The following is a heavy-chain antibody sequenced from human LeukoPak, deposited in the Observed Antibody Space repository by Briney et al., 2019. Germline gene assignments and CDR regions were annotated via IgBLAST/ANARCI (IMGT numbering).Heavy chain of an antibody. D-gene: IGHD2-2*01. Sequence: GGSLRLSCAASGFTFSTYWMHWVRQAPGKGLVWVSRINSDGSSTSYADSVRGRLTISRDNAKNTLYLQMNSLRAEDTAVYYCARARYCTSTSCRNWFDPWGQGTLVTVSS. CDR2: INSDGSST. J-gene: IGHJ5*02. V-gene: IGHV3-74*01. CDR3: ARARYCTSTSCRNWFDP. CDR1: GFTFSTYW.